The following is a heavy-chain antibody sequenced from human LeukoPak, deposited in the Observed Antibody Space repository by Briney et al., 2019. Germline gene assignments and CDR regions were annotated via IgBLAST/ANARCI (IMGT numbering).Heavy chain of an antibody. CDR3: ASSYLREWVRY. Sequence: PSETLSLTCAVSGGSIRSGGYSWSWIRQPPGRGLEWIGYIYYSGSTYYNPSLKSRVTISVDTSKNQFSLKLSSVTAADTAVYYCASSYLREWVRYWGQGTLVTVS. J-gene: IGHJ4*02. CDR1: GGSIRSGGYS. CDR2: IYYSGST. D-gene: IGHD3-3*01. V-gene: IGHV4-30-4*07.